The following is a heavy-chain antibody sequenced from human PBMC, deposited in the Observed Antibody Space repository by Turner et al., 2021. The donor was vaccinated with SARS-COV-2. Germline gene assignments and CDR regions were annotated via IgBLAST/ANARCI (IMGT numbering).Heavy chain of an antibody. CDR1: GFTFSSYG. CDR2: ISYDGSNK. Sequence: QVQMVESGGGVVQPGRSLRLPCAASGFTFSSYGMHWVRQAPGKGLEWGAVISYDGSNKYYADSVKGRFTISRDNSKNTLYLQMNSLRAEDTAVYYCAKQLGLYSNPMYYFDYWGQGTLVTVSS. CDR3: AKQLGLYSNPMYYFDY. J-gene: IGHJ4*02. D-gene: IGHD4-4*01. V-gene: IGHV3-30*18.